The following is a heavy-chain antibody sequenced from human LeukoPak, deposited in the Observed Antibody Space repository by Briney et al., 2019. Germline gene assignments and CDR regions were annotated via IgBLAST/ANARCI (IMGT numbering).Heavy chain of an antibody. CDR2: ISAYNGNT. V-gene: IGHV1-18*01. J-gene: IGHJ4*02. CDR3: AIEVAPTPGDYY. D-gene: IGHD5-12*01. Sequence: ASVKVSCKASGYTFTSYGISWVRQAPGQGLEWMGWISAYNGNTNYAQKLQGRVTMTTDTSTSTAYMELRSLRSDDPAVYYCAIEVAPTPGDYYWGQGTLVTVSS. CDR1: GYTFTSYG.